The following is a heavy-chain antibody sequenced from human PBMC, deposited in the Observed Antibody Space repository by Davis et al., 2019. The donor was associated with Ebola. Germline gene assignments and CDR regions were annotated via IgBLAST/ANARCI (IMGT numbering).Heavy chain of an antibody. Sequence: MPSETLSLTCTVSGYSISSGYYWGWIRQPPGKGLEWIGSIYHSGSTYYNPSLKSRVTISVDTSKNQFSLKLSSVTAADTAVYYCARGSHYYDSSGYYSLLDYWGQGTLVTVSS. CDR2: IYHSGST. CDR3: ARGSHYYDSSGYYSLLDY. D-gene: IGHD3-22*01. V-gene: IGHV4-38-2*02. J-gene: IGHJ4*02. CDR1: GYSISSGYY.